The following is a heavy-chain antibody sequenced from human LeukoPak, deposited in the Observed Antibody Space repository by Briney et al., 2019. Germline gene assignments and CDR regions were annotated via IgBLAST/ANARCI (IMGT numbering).Heavy chain of an antibody. Sequence: SVKVSCKDSGFTFTSSAMQWVRQAHGQRREWIGWIVIGSGNTNYAQKFQERVTITRDMSTSTAYMELSSLRSEDTAVYYCAAGPTDYDFWSGYYSPIFDYWGQGTLVTVSS. CDR1: GFTFTSSA. J-gene: IGHJ4*02. CDR2: IVIGSGNT. V-gene: IGHV1-58*02. D-gene: IGHD3-3*01. CDR3: AAGPTDYDFWSGYYSPIFDY.